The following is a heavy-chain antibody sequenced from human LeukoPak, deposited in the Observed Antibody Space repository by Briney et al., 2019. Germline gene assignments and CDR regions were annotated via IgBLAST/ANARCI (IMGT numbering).Heavy chain of an antibody. CDR2: INTDGTST. D-gene: IGHD3-16*01. Sequence: GGSLRLFCAASGFTLSSYWIHWVRHAPGKGLVCVSRINTDGTSTRFADSVKGRFTISRDNDKGTLYLQMNSLRAEDTAVYYCARDFWGAFDIWGQGTMVTVSS. CDR3: ARDFWGAFDI. J-gene: IGHJ3*02. V-gene: IGHV3-74*01. CDR1: GFTLSSYW.